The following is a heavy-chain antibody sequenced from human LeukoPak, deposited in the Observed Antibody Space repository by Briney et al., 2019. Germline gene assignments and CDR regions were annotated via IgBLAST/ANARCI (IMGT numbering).Heavy chain of an antibody. CDR1: IXSIKNYY. Sequence: SETLSLTCTVSIXSIKNYYWNWIRQPPGKGLEWMGYIYHTGNTNYKPSLKSRLSMSIDPSKDTSSLTLNSVTAADTAVYYCARGNYGSGSYYVVDFDYWGRGALVTVSS. CDR3: ARGNYGSGSYYVVDFDY. CDR2: IYHTGNT. D-gene: IGHD3-10*01. V-gene: IGHV4-59*12. J-gene: IGHJ4*02.